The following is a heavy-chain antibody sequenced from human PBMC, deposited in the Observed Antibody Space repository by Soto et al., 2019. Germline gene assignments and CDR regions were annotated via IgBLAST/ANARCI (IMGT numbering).Heavy chain of an antibody. D-gene: IGHD5-18*01. CDR3: ARGVQSGYSDGLGFDY. CDR2: IIPFSGAT. J-gene: IGHJ4*02. Sequence: QVQLVQSGAEVKKPGSSVKVSCKASGDTFSSYAISWVRQAPGQGLEWMGGIIPFSGATLYAQKFQGRVTITADESTSTAYMDLSSLRSEDTAIYYCARGVQSGYSDGLGFDYWGQGTVVTVSS. CDR1: GDTFSSYA. V-gene: IGHV1-69*12.